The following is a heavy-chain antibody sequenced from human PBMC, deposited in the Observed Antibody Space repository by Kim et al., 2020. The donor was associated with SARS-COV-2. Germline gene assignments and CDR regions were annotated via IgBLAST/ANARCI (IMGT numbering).Heavy chain of an antibody. CDR1: GGTFSSYA. CDR3: AREGDLWFGELLYGGGAFDI. V-gene: IGHV1-69*13. CDR2: IIPIFGTA. Sequence: SVKVSCKASGGTFSSYAISWVRQAPGQGLEWMGGIIPIFGTANYAQKFQGRVTITADESTSTAYMELSSLRSEDTAVYYCAREGDLWFGELLYGGGAFDIWGQGTMVTVSS. J-gene: IGHJ3*02. D-gene: IGHD3-10*01.